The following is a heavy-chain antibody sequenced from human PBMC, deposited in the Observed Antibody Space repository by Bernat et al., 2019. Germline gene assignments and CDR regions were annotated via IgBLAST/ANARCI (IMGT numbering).Heavy chain of an antibody. CDR3: AKGQSYDNYYVMGV. V-gene: IGHV3-23*01. Sequence: EVQLLESGGGLVQPGGSLRLSCAASGFTFSSYAMNWVRQPPGKGLEWVSAVSGSGGSTYYADSVKGHFTISRDNSKNTLYLQMNSLRVEDTAVYYCAKGQSYDNYYVMGVWGQGTTVTVSS. CDR1: GFTFSSYA. CDR2: VSGSGGST. J-gene: IGHJ6*02.